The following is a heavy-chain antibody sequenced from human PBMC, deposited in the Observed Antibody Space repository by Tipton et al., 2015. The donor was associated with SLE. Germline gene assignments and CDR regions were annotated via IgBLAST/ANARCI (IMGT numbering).Heavy chain of an antibody. CDR1: GGSISSYY. CDR2: IYYSGST. Sequence: LRLSCTVSGGSISSYYWSWIRQPPGKGLKWIGYIYYSGSTNYNPSLKSRVTISVDTSKNQFSLKLSSVTAADTAVYYCARLGYSSATYGMDVWGQGTTVTVSS. CDR3: ARLGYSSATYGMDV. J-gene: IGHJ6*02. D-gene: IGHD6-19*01. V-gene: IGHV4-59*08.